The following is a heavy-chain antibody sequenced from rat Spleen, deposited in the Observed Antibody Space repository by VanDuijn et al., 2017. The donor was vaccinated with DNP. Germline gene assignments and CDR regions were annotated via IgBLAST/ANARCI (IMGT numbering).Heavy chain of an antibody. CDR3: AKDAVDY. Sequence: EVQLVESGGGSVQPGGSLRLSCAASGFIFTDYYMAWVRQTPTKGLEWVAYMSSDGKNIYYGDSVKGRFTISSDNAKSTTNLQMNSLRSEDMGTYYCAKDAVDYWGQGVMVTVSS. V-gene: IGHV5-22*01. J-gene: IGHJ2*01. CDR1: GFIFTDYY. CDR2: MSSDGKNI.